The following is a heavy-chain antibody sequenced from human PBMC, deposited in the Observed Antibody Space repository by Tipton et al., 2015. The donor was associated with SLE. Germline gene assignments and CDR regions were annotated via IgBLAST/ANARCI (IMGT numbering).Heavy chain of an antibody. Sequence: TLSLTCTVSGGSISNYYWSWIRQPPGKGLEWIGYIYYSGNTNYNPSLKSRVTISVDTSKSQFSLQLTSVTAADTAVYYCARDGYCSTSNCRTSGYMDVWGKGTMVNVSS. CDR2: IYYSGNT. J-gene: IGHJ6*03. CDR1: GGSISNYY. CDR3: ARDGYCSTSNCRTSGYMDV. V-gene: IGHV4-59*01. D-gene: IGHD2-2*01.